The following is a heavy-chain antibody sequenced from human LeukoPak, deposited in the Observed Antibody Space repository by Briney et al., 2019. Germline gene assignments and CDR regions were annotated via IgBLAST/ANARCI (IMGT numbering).Heavy chain of an antibody. V-gene: IGHV3-21*03. D-gene: IGHD2/OR15-2a*01. Sequence: PGESLRLSCAASGFAFNTYSMNWVRQAPGKGLEWVSFIFSSSTYIYYTDSVKGRFTISRDNARNSLYLQMDNLRAEDTGVYYCARDFYGGFALDYWGQGTLVTVSS. J-gene: IGHJ4*02. CDR2: IFSSSTYI. CDR1: GFAFNTYS. CDR3: ARDFYGGFALDY.